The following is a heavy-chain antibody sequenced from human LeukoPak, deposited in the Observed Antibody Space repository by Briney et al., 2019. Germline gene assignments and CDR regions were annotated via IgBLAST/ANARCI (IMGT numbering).Heavy chain of an antibody. CDR3: ARDKRGATAPYFDY. V-gene: IGHV3-53*01. Sequence: GSLRLSCAASGFTVSSNYMSWVRQAPGKGLEWVSVIYSGGSTYYADSVKGRFTISRDNSKNTLYLQMNSLRAEDTAVYYCARDKRGATAPYFDYWGQGTLVTVSS. CDR2: IYSGGST. D-gene: IGHD1-26*01. CDR1: GFTVSSNY. J-gene: IGHJ4*02.